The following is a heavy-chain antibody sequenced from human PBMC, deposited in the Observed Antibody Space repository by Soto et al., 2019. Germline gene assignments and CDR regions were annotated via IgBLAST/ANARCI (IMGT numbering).Heavy chain of an antibody. CDR1: GYPFTSYG. CDR3: ARDRLIAVTGHLHY. D-gene: IGHD6-19*01. V-gene: IGHV1-18*01. CDR2: ISAYNGKT. J-gene: IGHJ4*02. Sequence: QVQLVQSGAEVKKPGASVKVSCKTSGYPFTSYGINWVRQAPGQGPEWMGWISAYNGKTSYTQKFQGRVTMTTDTSTSTAYMELRSLRSDDTAVYYCARDRLIAVTGHLHYWGQGTLVTVSS.